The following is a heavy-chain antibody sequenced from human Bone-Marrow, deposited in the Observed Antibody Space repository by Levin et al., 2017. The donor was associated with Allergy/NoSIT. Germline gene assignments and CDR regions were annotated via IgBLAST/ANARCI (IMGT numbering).Heavy chain of an antibody. D-gene: IGHD2-8*01. V-gene: IGHV1-2*02. CDR1: GYSFSDYY. J-gene: IGHJ4*02. CDR3: ARGPNTGGYDY. CDR2: INPNNGAT. Sequence: GGSLRLSCKASGYSFSDYYIHWMRQAPGQGLEWMGWINPNNGATIYAQKFQGRVTMTRDTSISTVYMELSTLMSDDTAVYYCARGPNTGGYDYWGQGTLVTVSS.